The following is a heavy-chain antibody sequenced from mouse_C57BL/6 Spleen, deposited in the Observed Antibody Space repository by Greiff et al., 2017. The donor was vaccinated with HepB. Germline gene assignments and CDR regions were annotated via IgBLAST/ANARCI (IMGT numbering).Heavy chain of an antibody. J-gene: IGHJ3*01. CDR2: ISSGSSTI. Sequence: EVQRVESGGGLVKPGGSLKLSCAASGFTFSDYGMHWVRQAPEKGLEWVAYISSGSSTIYYADTVKGRFTISRDNAKNTLFLQMTSLRSEDTAMYYCARQGDYYGSSYEEFAYWGQGTLVTVSA. CDR1: GFTFSDYG. CDR3: ARQGDYYGSSYEEFAY. D-gene: IGHD1-1*01. V-gene: IGHV5-17*01.